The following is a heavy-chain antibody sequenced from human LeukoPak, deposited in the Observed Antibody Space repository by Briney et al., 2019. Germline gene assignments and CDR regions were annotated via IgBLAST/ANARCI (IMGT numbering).Heavy chain of an antibody. Sequence: MASETLSLTCTVPGGSFSSYYWSWIRQPPGKGLEWVGYTYNRGSTIHNPSLRSRVTMSIDTSKNQFSLRLSSVTAADTAVYYCARHGESYSFDHGGQGTLVTVSS. J-gene: IGHJ4*02. CDR2: TYNRGST. D-gene: IGHD1-26*01. V-gene: IGHV4-59*08. CDR1: GGSFSSYY. CDR3: ARHGESYSFDH.